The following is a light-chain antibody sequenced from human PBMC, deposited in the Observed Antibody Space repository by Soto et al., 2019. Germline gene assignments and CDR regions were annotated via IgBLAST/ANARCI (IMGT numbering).Light chain of an antibody. V-gene: IGKV3-15*01. CDR2: DAS. Sequence: EVVMTQSPATLSVSPGERATLSCRASQSVNNNLAWYQQNPGQAPRLLIYDASTRATGIPARFSGSGSGTEFTLTISSLQSEDLAVYYCQQYNNWPRTFGQGTKVEIK. CDR3: QQYNNWPRT. J-gene: IGKJ1*01. CDR1: QSVNNN.